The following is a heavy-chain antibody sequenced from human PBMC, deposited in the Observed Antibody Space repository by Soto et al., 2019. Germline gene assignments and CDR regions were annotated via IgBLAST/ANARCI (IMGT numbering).Heavy chain of an antibody. V-gene: IGHV1-8*01. CDR2: MNPHSGNT. Sequence: GASVKVSCKASGYTFANYDINWVRQATGQGLEWMGWMNPHSGNTGYAQRLQGRVSMTTNTSTTTAYMELTSLRSEDTAVYFCARGWELPAATFDYWGQGTPVTVSS. J-gene: IGHJ4*02. CDR1: GYTFANYD. D-gene: IGHD2-2*01. CDR3: ARGWELPAATFDY.